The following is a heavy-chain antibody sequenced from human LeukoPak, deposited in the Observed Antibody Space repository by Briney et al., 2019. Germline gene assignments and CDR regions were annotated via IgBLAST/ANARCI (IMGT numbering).Heavy chain of an antibody. CDR1: GFTVSSNY. V-gene: IGHV3-30*02. CDR3: AKVALGATGY. J-gene: IGHJ4*02. CDR2: IRYDGSNK. D-gene: IGHD1-26*01. Sequence: GGSLRLSCAASGFTVSSNYMSWVRQAPGKGPEWVAFIRYDGSNKYYADSVKGRFTISRDNSKNTLYLQMNSLRAEDTAVYYCAKVALGATGYWGQGTLVTVSS.